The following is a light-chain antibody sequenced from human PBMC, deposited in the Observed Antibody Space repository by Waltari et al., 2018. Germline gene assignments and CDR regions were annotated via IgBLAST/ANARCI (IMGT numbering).Light chain of an antibody. J-gene: IGKJ5*01. CDR3: PQRSNWPPTT. Sequence: EIVLTKSPATLSLSPGERATLTCRASQRVDSYLAWYQQKPGQAPSLLIYDASNMATCIPARFSGSGSGTHFTLTISSLEPEAFAVYYCPQRSNWPPTTLGQGTRLEIK. V-gene: IGKV3-11*01. CDR2: DAS. CDR1: QRVDSY.